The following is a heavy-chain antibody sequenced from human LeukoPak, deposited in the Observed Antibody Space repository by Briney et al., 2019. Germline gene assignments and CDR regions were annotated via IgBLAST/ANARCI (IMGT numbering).Heavy chain of an antibody. CDR3: ARGGPPGCLREIEQNFDY. CDR1: GFTFSSYE. J-gene: IGHJ4*02. V-gene: IGHV3-48*03. D-gene: IGHD5-12*01. Sequence: GGSLRLSCAASGFTFSSYEMNWVRQAPGKGLEWVSYISSSGSTIYYADSVKGRFTISRDNAKNSLYLQMNSLRAEDTAVYYFARGGPPGCLREIEQNFDYGGQGPLVPVP. CDR2: ISSSGSTI.